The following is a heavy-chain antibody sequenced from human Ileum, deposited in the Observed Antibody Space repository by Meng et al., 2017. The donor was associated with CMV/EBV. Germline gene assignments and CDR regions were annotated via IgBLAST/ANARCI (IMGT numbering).Heavy chain of an antibody. J-gene: IGHJ4*02. D-gene: IGHD3-3*01. CDR2: INHGGSS. Sequence: VHLQQGGAGLLKPSETLSLMCAVYGGSFSEYHWSWIRQPPGKGLEWIGEINHGGSSNYNPSLKSRVTISVDRSRNQVSLKLTSVTAADTAVYYCARASPQRRFLSYWGQGTLVTVSS. V-gene: IGHV4-34*01. CDR1: GGSFSEYH. CDR3: ARASPQRRFLSY.